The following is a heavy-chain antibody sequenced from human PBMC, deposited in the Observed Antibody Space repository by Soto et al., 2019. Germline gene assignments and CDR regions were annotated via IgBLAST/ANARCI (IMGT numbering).Heavy chain of an antibody. Sequence: QVQLVESGGGVVHPGRSLRLSCAASGFTFSSYGMHWVRQAPGKGLEWVAVISYDGSNKYYADSVKGRFTISRDNSKNTLYLQMNSLRAEDTAVYYCAKGSYYYDSSGPAEYWGQGTLVTVSS. V-gene: IGHV3-30*18. D-gene: IGHD3-22*01. CDR2: ISYDGSNK. CDR1: GFTFSSYG. CDR3: AKGSYYYDSSGPAEY. J-gene: IGHJ4*02.